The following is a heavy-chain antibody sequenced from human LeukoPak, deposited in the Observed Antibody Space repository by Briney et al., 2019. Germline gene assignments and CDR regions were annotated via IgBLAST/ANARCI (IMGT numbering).Heavy chain of an antibody. V-gene: IGHV3-7*01. CDR2: IKQDGSEK. CDR1: GFTFTSYG. CDR3: ARAHIYMVRGAPLDY. J-gene: IGHJ4*02. D-gene: IGHD3-10*01. Sequence: GGSLRLSCAASGFTFTSYGMSWVRQAPGKGLEGVANIKQDGSEKYYVDSVKGRFTISRDNAKNSLYLQMNSLRAEGTAVYYCARAHIYMVRGAPLDYWGQGTLVTVSS.